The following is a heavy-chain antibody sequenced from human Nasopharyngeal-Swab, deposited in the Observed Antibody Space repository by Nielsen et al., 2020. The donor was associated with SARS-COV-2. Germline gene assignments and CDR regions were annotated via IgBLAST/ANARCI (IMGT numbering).Heavy chain of an antibody. V-gene: IGHV3-9*01. CDR3: AKDAGTNHGKDAFDI. D-gene: IGHD1-7*01. CDR2: ISWNSGTI. CDR1: GFTFDDYA. Sequence: GGSLRLSCAASGFTFDDYAMHWVRQAPGKGLEWVSGISWNSGTIVYADSVKGRFTISRENAKNSLYLQMNSLRPEDTALYYCAKDAGTNHGKDAFDIWGQGTMVTVSS. J-gene: IGHJ3*02.